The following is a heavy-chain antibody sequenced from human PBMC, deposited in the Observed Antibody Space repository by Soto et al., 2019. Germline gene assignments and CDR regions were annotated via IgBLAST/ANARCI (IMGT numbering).Heavy chain of an antibody. CDR1: GFTFSDYY. D-gene: IGHD1-26*01. J-gene: IGHJ5*02. CDR2: ISSTSSYT. CDR3: ARVHPYSGRNGWGWFDP. Sequence: QVQLVESGGGLVKPGGSLRLSCAASGFTFSDYYMSWIRQAPGKGLEWVSYISSTSSYTNYADSVKGRFTISRDNAKNSLYLQMNGLRAEDTAVYYCARVHPYSGRNGWGWFDPWGHGTLVTVSS. V-gene: IGHV3-11*05.